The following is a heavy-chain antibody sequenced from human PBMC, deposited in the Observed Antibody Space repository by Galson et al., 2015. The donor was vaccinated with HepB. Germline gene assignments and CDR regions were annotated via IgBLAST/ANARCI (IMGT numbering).Heavy chain of an antibody. CDR1: GFTFSSYA. D-gene: IGHD2-21*02. J-gene: IGHJ4*02. CDR2: ISGSGGST. V-gene: IGHV3-23*01. Sequence: SLRLSCAASGFTFSSYAMSWVRQAPGKGLEWVSAISGSGGSTYYADSVKGRFTISRDNSKNTLYLQMNSLRAEDTAVYYCAKDLELYCGGDCYSDYWGQGTLVTVSS. CDR3: AKDLELYCGGDCYSDY.